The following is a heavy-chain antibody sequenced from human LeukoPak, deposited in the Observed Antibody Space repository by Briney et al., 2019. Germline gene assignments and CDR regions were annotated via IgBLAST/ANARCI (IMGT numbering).Heavy chain of an antibody. CDR1: GYSFTSYW. CDR2: IYPDDSDT. CDR3: ARHYPGGDYFIDY. V-gene: IGHV5-51*01. J-gene: IGHJ4*02. D-gene: IGHD4-17*01. Sequence: GESLKISCKGSGYSFTSYWIGWVRQMPGKGLVWVGIIYPDDSDTRYSPSFQDQVTISADKSISTAYLQWSSLKASGTAMYYCARHYPGGDYFIDYWGQGTLVTVSS.